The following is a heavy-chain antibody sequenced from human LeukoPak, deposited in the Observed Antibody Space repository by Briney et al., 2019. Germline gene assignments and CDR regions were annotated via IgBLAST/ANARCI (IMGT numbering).Heavy chain of an antibody. CDR3: ARRTVVPAAEYER. J-gene: IGHJ4*02. Sequence: GGSLRLSCAASGFTFSSHWMHWVRQAPGKGLVWVSFINNDGRVTRYADSVKGRFTISRDNAKNTVYLQMNSLRAEDTAVYYCARRTVVPAAEYERWGQGTLVTVSS. CDR2: INNDGRVT. CDR1: GFTFSSHW. D-gene: IGHD2-2*01. V-gene: IGHV3-74*01.